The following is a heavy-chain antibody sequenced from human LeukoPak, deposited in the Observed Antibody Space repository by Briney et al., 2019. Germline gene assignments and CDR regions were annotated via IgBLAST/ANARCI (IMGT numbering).Heavy chain of an antibody. CDR3: ARERVGVVLMVYAIRALDY. CDR2: IKQDGSEK. J-gene: IGHJ4*02. Sequence: GGSLRLSCAASGFTFSSYWMSWVRQAPGKGLEWVANIKQDGSEKDYVDSVKGRFTISRDNAKNSLYLQMNSLRAEDTAVYYCARERVGVVLMVYAIRALDYWGQGTLVTVSS. V-gene: IGHV3-7*01. CDR1: GFTFSSYW. D-gene: IGHD2-8*01.